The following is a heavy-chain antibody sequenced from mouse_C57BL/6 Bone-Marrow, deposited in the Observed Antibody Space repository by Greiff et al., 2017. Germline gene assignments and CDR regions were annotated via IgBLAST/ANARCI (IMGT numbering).Heavy chain of an antibody. D-gene: IGHD2-5*01. V-gene: IGHV1-5*01. CDR3: TFGYYSNPFAY. J-gene: IGHJ3*01. CDR1: GYTFTSYW. CDR2: IYPGNSDT. Sequence: EVQRVESGTVLARPGASVKMSCKTSGYTFTSYWMHWVKQRPGQGLEWIGGIYPGNSDTSYNQKFKGKAKLTAVTSASTAYMELSSLTNEDSVVYCGTFGYYSNPFAYWGQGTMVTVSA.